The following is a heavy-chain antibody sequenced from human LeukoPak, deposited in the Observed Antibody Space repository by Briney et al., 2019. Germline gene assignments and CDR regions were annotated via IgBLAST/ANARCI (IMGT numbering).Heavy chain of an antibody. CDR1: GGSISSNGYY. CDR2: IYYSGST. Sequence: SETLSLTCSVSGGSISSNGYYWGWIRQPPGKGLEWIGSIYYSGSTFDNPSLKSRVTISVDTSKNQFSLKLSSVTAADTAVYYCARVAGAHDAFDIWGQGTMVTVSS. D-gene: IGHD2-15*01. V-gene: IGHV4-39*07. CDR3: ARVAGAHDAFDI. J-gene: IGHJ3*02.